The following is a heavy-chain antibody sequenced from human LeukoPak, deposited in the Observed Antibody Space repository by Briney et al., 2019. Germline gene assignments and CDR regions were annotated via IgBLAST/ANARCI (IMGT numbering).Heavy chain of an antibody. CDR1: GFTFSSYG. D-gene: IGHD3-22*01. J-gene: IGHJ4*02. Sequence: GGYLRLSCAASGFTFSSYGMHWVRQAPGKGLEWVAFIRYDGSNKYYADSVKGRFTISRDNSKNTLYLQINSLGAEDTAIYYCARRGYSDSSGYDYWGQGTLVTVSS. CDR2: IRYDGSNK. V-gene: IGHV3-30*02. CDR3: ARRGYSDSSGYDY.